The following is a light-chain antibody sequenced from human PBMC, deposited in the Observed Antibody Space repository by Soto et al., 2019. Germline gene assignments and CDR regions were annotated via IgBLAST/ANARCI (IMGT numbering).Light chain of an antibody. CDR2: DVS. Sequence: DIQMIQSPSSLSASVGDRVTITCRATQGIKKDLGWYQQKPGRAPKRLIYDVSSLHSGVPSRFSGSGFGTEFTLTITNLQPEDSATYYCLQHNSYPRTFGQGTKVEIK. V-gene: IGKV1-17*02. CDR1: QGIKKD. CDR3: LQHNSYPRT. J-gene: IGKJ1*01.